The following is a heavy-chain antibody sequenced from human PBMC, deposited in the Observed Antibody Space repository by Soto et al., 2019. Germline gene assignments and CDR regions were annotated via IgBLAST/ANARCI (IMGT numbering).Heavy chain of an antibody. CDR3: ARNTGPHSSSSLEDDAFDI. V-gene: IGHV4-31*03. D-gene: IGHD6-6*01. CDR2: IYYSGST. J-gene: IGHJ3*02. Sequence: SETLSLTCTVSGGSISSGGYYWSWIRQHPGKGLEWIGYIYYSGSTYYNPSLKSRVTISVDTSKNQFSLKLSSVTAADTAVYYCARNTGPHSSSSLEDDAFDIWGQGTMVTVSS. CDR1: GGSISSGGYY.